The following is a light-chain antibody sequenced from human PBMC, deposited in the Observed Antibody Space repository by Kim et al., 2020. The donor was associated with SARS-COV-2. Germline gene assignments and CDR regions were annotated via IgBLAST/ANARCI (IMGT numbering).Light chain of an antibody. CDR3: QQRSNWPGLT. CDR2: DAS. Sequence: EIVLTQSPATLSLSPGERATLSCRDSQSVSSYLAWYQQKPGQAPRLLIYDASTRATGIPARFSGSGSGTDFTLTISSLEPEDFAVYYCQQRSNWPGLTFGGGTKVDIK. J-gene: IGKJ4*01. V-gene: IGKV3-11*01. CDR1: QSVSSY.